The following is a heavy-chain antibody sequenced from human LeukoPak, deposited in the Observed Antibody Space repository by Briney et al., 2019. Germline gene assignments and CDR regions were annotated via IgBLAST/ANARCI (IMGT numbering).Heavy chain of an antibody. D-gene: IGHD3-16*01. CDR1: GYSFADYH. Sequence: GASVKVSCKASGYSFADYHIHWVRQAPGQGLEWMGIINPRGGSTTYAQKFQGRVTMTRDSSANTVSMEVNSLRSDGTAMYYCGRDRFTWGSHHFPEHWGQGTLVTVSS. J-gene: IGHJ1*01. CDR3: GRDRFTWGSHHFPEH. V-gene: IGHV1-46*01. CDR2: INPRGGST.